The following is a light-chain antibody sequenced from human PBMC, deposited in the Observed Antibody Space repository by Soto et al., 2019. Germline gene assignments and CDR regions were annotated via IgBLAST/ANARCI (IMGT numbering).Light chain of an antibody. CDR1: SSDVGGYMY. V-gene: IGLV2-11*01. J-gene: IGLJ1*01. CDR2: DVP. CDR3: CSYAGSYTYV. Sequence: QSALTQPRSVSGSPGQSVTISCTRTSSDVGGYMYVSWYQQHPGRAPKLMIYDVPERPSGVPDRFSGSKSGNTASLTISGLQADDEADYYCCSYAGSYTYVFGIGTKVTVL.